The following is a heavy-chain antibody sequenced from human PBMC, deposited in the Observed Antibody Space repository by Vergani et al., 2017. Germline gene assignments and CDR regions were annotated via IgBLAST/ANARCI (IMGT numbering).Heavy chain of an antibody. J-gene: IGHJ4*02. V-gene: IGHV1-46*01. CDR1: GYTFTSHY. CDR2: INPSGGST. Sequence: QVQLVQSGAEVKKPGASVKVSCKASGYTFTSHYMHWVRQAPGQGLEWMGIINPSGGSTSYAQKFQGRATMTRDTSTSTVYMGLSSLRSEDTAVYYCARVETTVTTYFDYWGQGTLVTVSS. D-gene: IGHD4-17*01. CDR3: ARVETTVTTYFDY.